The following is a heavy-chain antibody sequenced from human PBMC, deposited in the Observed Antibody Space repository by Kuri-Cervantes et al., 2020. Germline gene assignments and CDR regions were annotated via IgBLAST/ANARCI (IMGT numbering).Heavy chain of an antibody. CDR3: ARDSWGEIQLWLPAPPGMDV. J-gene: IGHJ6*02. CDR2: INPNSGGT. D-gene: IGHD5-24*01. V-gene: IGHV1-2*02. Sequence: ASVKVSCKASGYTFTGYYMHWVRQAPGQGLEWMGWINPNSGGTNYAQKVQGRVSMTRDTSISTAYMDLSRLTSDDTAVYYCARDSWGEIQLWLPAPPGMDVWGQGTTVTVSS. CDR1: GYTFTGYY.